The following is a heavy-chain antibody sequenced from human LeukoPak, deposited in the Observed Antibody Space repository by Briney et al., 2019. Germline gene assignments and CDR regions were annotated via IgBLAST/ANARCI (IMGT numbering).Heavy chain of an antibody. CDR1: GFTFSSYS. Sequence: PGGSVRLSCAASGFTFSSYSMNWVRQAPGKGLEWVSVIYRGGSTYYADSVKGRFTISRDNSKNTLYLQMNSLRTEDTAVYHCARDGSTGQYNSSWNTDDDAFDIWGQGTMVTVSS. CDR2: IYRGGST. V-gene: IGHV3-66*02. CDR3: ARDGSTGQYNSSWNTDDDAFDI. J-gene: IGHJ3*02. D-gene: IGHD6-13*01.